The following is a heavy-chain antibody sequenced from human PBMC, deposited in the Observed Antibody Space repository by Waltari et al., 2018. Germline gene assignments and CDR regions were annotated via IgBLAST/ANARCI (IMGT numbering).Heavy chain of an antibody. Sequence: QVQLQESGPGLVKPSETLSLTCAVSGYSISSGYYWGWIRQPPGKGLEWIGSIYHSGSTYYNPSLKSRVTISVDTSKNQFSLKLSSVTAADTAVYYCARDRGYSYGLESTKRGPNAFDIWGQGTMVTVSS. D-gene: IGHD5-18*01. V-gene: IGHV4-38-2*02. CDR3: ARDRGYSYGLESTKRGPNAFDI. CDR1: GYSISSGYY. CDR2: IYHSGST. J-gene: IGHJ3*02.